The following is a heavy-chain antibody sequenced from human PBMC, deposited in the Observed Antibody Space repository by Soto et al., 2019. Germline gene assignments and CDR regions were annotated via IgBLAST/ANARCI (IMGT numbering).Heavy chain of an antibody. CDR2: IIPIFGTA. V-gene: IGHV1-69*13. CDR3: ARAVVCWGNYYDGSGYHRVSFDI. J-gene: IGHJ3*02. CDR1: GGTFSSYA. D-gene: IGHD3-22*01. Sequence: GASVKVSCKASGGTFSSYAISWVRQAPGQGLEWMGGIIPIFGTANYAQKFQGRVTITADESTSTAYMELSSLRSEDTAVYYCARAVVCWGNYYDGSGYHRVSFDIWGQGTMVSVS.